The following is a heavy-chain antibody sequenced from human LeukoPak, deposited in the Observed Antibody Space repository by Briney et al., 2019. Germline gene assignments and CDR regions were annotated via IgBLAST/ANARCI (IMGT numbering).Heavy chain of an antibody. V-gene: IGHV1-8*01. CDR2: MNPNSGNT. CDR1: GYTFTSYD. Sequence: ASVKVSCKASGYTFTSYDINWVRQATGQGLEWMGWMNPNSGNTGYAQKFQGRVTMTRNTSISTAYMELSRLRSDDTAVYYCARSTAAGIRLYDYWGQGTLVTVSS. D-gene: IGHD6-13*01. J-gene: IGHJ4*02. CDR3: ARSTAAGIRLYDY.